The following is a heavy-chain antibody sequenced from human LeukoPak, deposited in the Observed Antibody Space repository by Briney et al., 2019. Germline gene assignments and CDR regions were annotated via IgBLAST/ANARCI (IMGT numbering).Heavy chain of an antibody. D-gene: IGHD3-3*01. V-gene: IGHV3-23*01. J-gene: IGHJ4*02. Sequence: GGSLRLSCAASGFTFSSYAMSWVRQAPGKGLEWVLAISGSGGTTSYADSVKGRFPISTDNSKTTLFLQINSLTAEHTALYYCAKEHYYDFWSGYLDYWGQGTLVTVSS. CDR2: ISGSGGTT. CDR1: GFTFSSYA. CDR3: AKEHYYDFWSGYLDY.